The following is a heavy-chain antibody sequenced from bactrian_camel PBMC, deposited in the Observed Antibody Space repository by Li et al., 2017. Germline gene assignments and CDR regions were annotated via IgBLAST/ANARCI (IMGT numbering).Heavy chain of an antibody. D-gene: IGHD1*01. Sequence: QVQLVESGGGSVQAGGSLTLSCAASGYTYAASGYCMAWFRQAPGKEREGAAAISPGTGRRRYGDSVKGRFTISRDDNQRTIYLQMNSLEPEDTAIYYCALDGTYGGDWDAERMLRRTEYNHWGQGTQVTVS. CDR3: ALDGTYGGDWDAERMLRRTEYNH. CDR1: GYTYAASGYC. J-gene: IGHJ4*01. V-gene: IGHV3S1*01. CDR2: ISPGTGRR.